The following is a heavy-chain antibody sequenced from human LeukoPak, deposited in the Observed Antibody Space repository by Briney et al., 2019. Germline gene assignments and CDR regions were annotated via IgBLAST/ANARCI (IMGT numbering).Heavy chain of an antibody. V-gene: IGHV3-20*04. CDR2: IKLNGGTT. CDR3: ARKGHYGIDF. J-gene: IGHJ4*02. D-gene: IGHD4-17*01. CDR1: GFSFDDYD. Sequence: GGSLRLSCTASGFSFDDYDMDWVRQAPGQGLEWVSGIKLNGGTTTYADSVKGRFTISRDNARNSPFLQMNSLTAEDTAFYFCARKGHYGIDFWGQGTLVTVSS.